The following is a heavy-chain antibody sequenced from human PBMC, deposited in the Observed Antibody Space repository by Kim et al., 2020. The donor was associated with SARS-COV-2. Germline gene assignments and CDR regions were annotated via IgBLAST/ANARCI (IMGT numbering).Heavy chain of an antibody. V-gene: IGHV4-4*02. D-gene: IGHD3-3*01. J-gene: IGHJ4*02. CDR1: GGSISSSNW. CDR3: ARLDFWSGFSDEL. Sequence: SETLSLTCAVSGGSISSSNWWRWVRQPPGTGLEWIGEIYHSGSTNYNPSLKSRVTISVDKSKNQFSLKLSSVTAADTAVYYCARLDFWSGFSDELWGQGTLVTVSS. CDR2: IYHSGST.